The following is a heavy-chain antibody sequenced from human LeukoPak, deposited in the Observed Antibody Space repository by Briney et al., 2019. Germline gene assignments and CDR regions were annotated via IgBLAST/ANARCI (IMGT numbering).Heavy chain of an antibody. Sequence: ASVKVSCKASGYTFTSYDINWVRQATGQGLEWMGWKNPNSGNTGYAQKFQGRVTMTRNTSISTAYMELSSLRSEDTAVYYCARGGGFTEPWYYMDVWGKGTTVTVSS. J-gene: IGHJ6*03. D-gene: IGHD1-26*01. V-gene: IGHV1-8*01. CDR2: KNPNSGNT. CDR3: ARGGGFTEPWYYMDV. CDR1: GYTFTSYD.